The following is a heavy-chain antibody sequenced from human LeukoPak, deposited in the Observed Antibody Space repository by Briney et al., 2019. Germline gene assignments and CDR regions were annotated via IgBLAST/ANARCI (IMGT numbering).Heavy chain of an antibody. J-gene: IGHJ4*02. CDR3: ARDSRIDY. CDR2: ISYDGSNK. V-gene: IGHV3-30-3*01. CDR1: GFTFSSYA. Sequence: GGSLRLSCAASGFTFSSYAMHWVRQAPGKGLEWVAVISYDGSNKYYADSVKSRFTISRDNSKNTLYLQMSSLRAEDTAVYYCARDSRIDYWGQGTLVTVSS.